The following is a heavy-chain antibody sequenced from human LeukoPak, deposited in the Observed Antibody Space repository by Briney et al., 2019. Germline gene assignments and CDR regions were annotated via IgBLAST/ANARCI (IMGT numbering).Heavy chain of an antibody. CDR3: ARLPSRRSRENYDLDY. J-gene: IGHJ4*02. V-gene: IGHV3-23*01. Sequence: GGSLRLSCAASGFSFSSFGMSWVRQAPGKGLEWVSSISVGGSTYYSDSVKGRFTISRDNAKNSLYLQMNSLRAEDTAVYYCARLPSRRSRENYDLDYWGQGTLVTVSS. D-gene: IGHD1-7*01. CDR1: GFSFSSFG. CDR2: ISVGGST.